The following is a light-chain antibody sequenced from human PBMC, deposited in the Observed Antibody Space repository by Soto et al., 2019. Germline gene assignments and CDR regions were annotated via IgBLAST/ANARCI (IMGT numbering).Light chain of an antibody. Sequence: QSALTQPASVSGSPGQSITISCTGTSSDVGGYNYVSWYQQHPGKAPKLMIYEVSNRPSGVSNRFSGSKSGNTASLTISGLQAEDEADYYCSSYAGRVVFGGGTQLTVL. V-gene: IGLV2-14*01. CDR2: EVS. J-gene: IGLJ2*01. CDR1: SSDVGGYNY. CDR3: SSYAGRVV.